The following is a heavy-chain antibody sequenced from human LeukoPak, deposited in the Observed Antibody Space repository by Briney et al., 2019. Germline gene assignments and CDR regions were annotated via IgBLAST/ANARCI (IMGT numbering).Heavy chain of an antibody. CDR1: GGSISSGGYY. D-gene: IGHD4-11*01. J-gene: IGHJ4*02. Sequence: SQTLSLTCTVSGGSISSGGYYWSWIRQHPGKGLERIGYIYYSGSTYYNPSLKSRVTISVDTSKNQFSLKLSSVTAADTAVYYCARVSNYGRYFDYWGQGTLVTVSS. CDR2: IYYSGST. V-gene: IGHV4-31*03. CDR3: ARVSNYGRYFDY.